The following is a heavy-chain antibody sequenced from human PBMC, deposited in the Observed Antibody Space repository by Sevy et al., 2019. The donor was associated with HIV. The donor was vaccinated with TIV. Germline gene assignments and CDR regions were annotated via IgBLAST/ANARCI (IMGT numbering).Heavy chain of an antibody. CDR2: IYYNGHV. V-gene: IGHV4-59*08. Sequence: SETLSLTCAVSGGSITSLYWNWIRQPPGKGLEWIANIYYNGHVNYNPTLKSRVTLSLDTSKNQFSLRLSSVTAADTAMYYCAGENAWGRGYSWGQGTL. CDR1: GGSITSLY. CDR3: AGENAWGRGYS. J-gene: IGHJ4*02. D-gene: IGHD1-26*01.